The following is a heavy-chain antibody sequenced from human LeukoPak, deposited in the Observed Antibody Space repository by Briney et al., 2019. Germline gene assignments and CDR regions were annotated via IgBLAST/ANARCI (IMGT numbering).Heavy chain of an antibody. CDR1: GFTFSSYE. J-gene: IGHJ3*02. Sequence: GGSLRLSCAASGFTFSSYEMNWVRQAPGKGLEWVSYISSSGSTIYYADSVKGRFTISRDNAKNSLYLQMNSLRAEDTAVYYCARLSTGPVGAFDIWGQGTMVTVSS. D-gene: IGHD7-27*01. V-gene: IGHV3-48*03. CDR2: ISSSGSTI. CDR3: ARLSTGPVGAFDI.